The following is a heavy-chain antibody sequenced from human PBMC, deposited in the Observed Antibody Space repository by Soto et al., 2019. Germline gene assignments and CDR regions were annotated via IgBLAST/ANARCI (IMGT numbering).Heavy chain of an antibody. CDR3: ARDHGGSIWFVGVSYFFGMDV. J-gene: IGHJ6*02. V-gene: IGHV3-48*02. Sequence: EVQLVESGGDLVQPGGSLRLSCAASGFIFSDYTMTWVRQAPGRGLEFVSHISSSGGAIFDAESVKGRFTVSRDNAKNSLYLQMNCLRDEDTAVYFCARDHGGSIWFVGVSYFFGMDVWGQGSAVTVSS. D-gene: IGHD6-13*01. CDR2: ISSSGGAI. CDR1: GFIFSDYT.